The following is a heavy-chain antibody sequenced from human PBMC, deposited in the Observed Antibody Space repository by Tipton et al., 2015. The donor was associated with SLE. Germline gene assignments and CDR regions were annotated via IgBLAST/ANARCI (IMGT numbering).Heavy chain of an antibody. CDR3: ARGMLTWRGAIVGVDV. Sequence: TLSLTCSVSGGSVRSNYWIWIRQPPGKGLEWIGYISHGGGSNYNPSLKSRVTMSVDTAKNHFSLKLTSVTAADTAVYYCARGMLTWRGAIVGVDVWGQGTTVNVSS. J-gene: IGHJ6*02. CDR1: GGSVRSNY. CDR2: ISHGGGS. D-gene: IGHD2-8*01. V-gene: IGHV4-59*08.